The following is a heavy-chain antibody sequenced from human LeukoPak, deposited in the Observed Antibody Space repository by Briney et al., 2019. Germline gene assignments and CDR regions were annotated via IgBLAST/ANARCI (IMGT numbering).Heavy chain of an antibody. CDR3: ARDLAPIAAAGYDAFDI. V-gene: IGHV7-4-1*02. CDR1: GYTFTNYA. CDR2: INTNTVNP. Sequence: GASVKVSCKASGYTFTNYAMNWVRQAPGQGLEWMGWINTNTVNPTYAQGFTGRFVFSLDTSVSTAYLQISSLKAEDTAVYYCARDLAPIAAAGYDAFDIWGQGTMVTVSS. D-gene: IGHD6-13*01. J-gene: IGHJ3*02.